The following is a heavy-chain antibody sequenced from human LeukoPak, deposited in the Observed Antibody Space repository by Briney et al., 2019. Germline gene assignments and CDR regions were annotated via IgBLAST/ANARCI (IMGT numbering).Heavy chain of an antibody. Sequence: PGGSLRLSCAASGFTFSDYYMNWIRQAPGKGLEWVSYISSSGNTIYYTDSVKGRFTISRDNAKNSLYLQMNSLRAEDMALYYCAKDMKKWTYYYMDVWGKGTTVTVSS. CDR1: GFTFSDYY. D-gene: IGHD2-8*01. V-gene: IGHV3-11*01. CDR3: AKDMKKWTYYYMDV. J-gene: IGHJ6*03. CDR2: ISSSGNTI.